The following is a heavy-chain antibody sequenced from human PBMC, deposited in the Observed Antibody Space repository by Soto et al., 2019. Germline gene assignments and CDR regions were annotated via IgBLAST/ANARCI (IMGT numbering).Heavy chain of an antibody. CDR1: GGTFSSYA. J-gene: IGHJ3*02. CDR3: ARDLPYYYDSSGYYGPIAFDI. CDR2: IIPIFGTA. D-gene: IGHD3-22*01. Sequence: SVKVSCKASGGTFSSYAISWVRQAPGQGLEWMGGIIPIFGTANYAQKFQGRVTITADKSTSTAYMELSSLRSEDTAVYYCARDLPYYYDSSGYYGPIAFDIWGQGTMVTVSS. V-gene: IGHV1-69*06.